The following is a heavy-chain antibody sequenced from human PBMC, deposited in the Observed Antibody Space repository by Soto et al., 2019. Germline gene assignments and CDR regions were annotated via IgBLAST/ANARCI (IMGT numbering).Heavy chain of an antibody. V-gene: IGHV1-69*13. Sequence: SVKVSCKASGGTLSSYAISWVRQAPGQGLEWMGGIIPIFGTANYAQKFQGRVTITADESTSTAYIELSSLRSEDTAVYYCARFQGSYSSSPGAYFYYGMDVWGQGTTVTVSS. CDR2: IIPIFGTA. CDR1: GGTLSSYA. J-gene: IGHJ6*02. D-gene: IGHD6-13*01. CDR3: ARFQGSYSSSPGAYFYYGMDV.